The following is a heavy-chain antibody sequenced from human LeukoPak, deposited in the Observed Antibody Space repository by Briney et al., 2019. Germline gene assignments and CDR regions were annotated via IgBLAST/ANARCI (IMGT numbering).Heavy chain of an antibody. CDR3: ARGLGYCSSTSCYYYFDY. CDR2: IYTSGST. J-gene: IGHJ4*02. CDR1: GGSISSGSYY. D-gene: IGHD2-2*01. Sequence: SETLSLTCTASGGSISSGSYYWSWIRQPAGKGLEWIGRIYTSGSTNYNPSLKSRVTISVDTSKNQFSLKLSSVTAADTAVYYCARGLGYCSSTSCYYYFDYWGQGTLVTVSS. V-gene: IGHV4-61*02.